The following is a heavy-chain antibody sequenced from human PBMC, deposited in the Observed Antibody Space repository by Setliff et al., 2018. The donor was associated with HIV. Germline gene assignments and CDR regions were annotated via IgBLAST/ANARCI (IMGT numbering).Heavy chain of an antibody. V-gene: IGHV3-74*01. J-gene: IGHJ4*02. CDR2: INIDGGST. CDR1: GFTFRSYW. Sequence: GESLRLSCAASGFTFRSYWMYWVRQPPGKGLVWVSRINIDGGSTNYADSVKGRFTISRDNAKNTLYLQMDGLSAEDTAVYYCARDRFRGGVGTGLAEYWGQ. CDR3: ARDRFRGGVGTGLAEY. D-gene: IGHD3-16*01.